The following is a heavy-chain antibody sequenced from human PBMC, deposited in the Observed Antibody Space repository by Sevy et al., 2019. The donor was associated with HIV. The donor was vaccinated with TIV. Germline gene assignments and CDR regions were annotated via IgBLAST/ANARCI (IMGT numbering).Heavy chain of an antibody. CDR2: IYYSGIT. J-gene: IGHJ6*03. V-gene: IGHV4-39*01. CDR3: ASSFPTSGYTYPYYYMDV. Sequence: SETLSLTCTVSGGSISSSSYYWGWIRQPPGKGLEWIGNIYYSGITYFNPSLKSRVTISVDTSKTQFSLKLRSVTAAGTAVYYCASSFPTSGYTYPYYYMDVWGKGTTVTVSS. CDR1: GGSISSSSYY. D-gene: IGHD5-18*01.